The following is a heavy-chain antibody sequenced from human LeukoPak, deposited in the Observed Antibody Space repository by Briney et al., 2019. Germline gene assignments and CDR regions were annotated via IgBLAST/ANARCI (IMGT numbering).Heavy chain of an antibody. D-gene: IGHD3-10*01. CDR2: INPHSGGT. CDR3: ARDKAWDGSGSYLRYYYYYMDV. Sequence: ASVKVSCKASGYTFTGYYIHWVRQAPGQGLEWMGWINPHSGGTNYAQKFQGGVTMTRDTSITTAYMELSSLRSDDTAVYYCARDKAWDGSGSYLRYYYYYMDVWGKGTTVTISS. V-gene: IGHV1-2*02. CDR1: GYTFTGYY. J-gene: IGHJ6*03.